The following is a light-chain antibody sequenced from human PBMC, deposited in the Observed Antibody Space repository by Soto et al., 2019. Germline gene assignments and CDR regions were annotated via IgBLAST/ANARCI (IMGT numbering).Light chain of an antibody. CDR2: GAS. CDR1: QSVSSK. J-gene: IGKJ1*01. V-gene: IGKV3-15*01. Sequence: EIVMTQSPATLSVSPGERATLSCRASQSVSSKLAWYQRKPGQALRLLIYGASTRATGIAARFSGSGSGAEFTLTISSLQSEDFAIYYCQQYNNWPWTLGQGTKVEIK. CDR3: QQYNNWPWT.